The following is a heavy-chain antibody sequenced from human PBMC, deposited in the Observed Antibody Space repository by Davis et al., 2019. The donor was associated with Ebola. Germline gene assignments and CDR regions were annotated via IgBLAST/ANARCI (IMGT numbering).Heavy chain of an antibody. CDR3: AKDPTGHGSGNDY. V-gene: IGHV3-30*02. Sequence: GGSLRLSCVASGIPFTTYSMNWVRQAPGKGLEWVAFIWYDGRNTHYIDSVKGRFTVSRDNSKNTMYLQMNSLRLEDTAVYYCAKDPTGHGSGNDYWGQGTLVIVSS. CDR2: IWYDGRNT. J-gene: IGHJ4*02. CDR1: GIPFTTYS. D-gene: IGHD1-1*01.